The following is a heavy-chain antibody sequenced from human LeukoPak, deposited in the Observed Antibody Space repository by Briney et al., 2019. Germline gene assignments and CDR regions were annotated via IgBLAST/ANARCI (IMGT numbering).Heavy chain of an antibody. V-gene: IGHV3-23*01. CDR3: TKGYDFYYYYYYMDV. CDR2: ISGSGDST. CDR1: GFTFSNYA. D-gene: IGHD5-12*01. Sequence: GGSLRLSCAASGFTFSNYAMRWVRQAPGKGLEWVSGISGSGDSTYYADSVKGRFTISRDNSKNTLYLQMNSLRAEDTAVYYCTKGYDFYYYYYYMDVWGKGTTATVSS. J-gene: IGHJ6*03.